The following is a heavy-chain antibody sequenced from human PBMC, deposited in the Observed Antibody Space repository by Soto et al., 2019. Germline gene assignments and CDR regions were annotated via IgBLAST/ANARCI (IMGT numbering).Heavy chain of an antibody. Sequence: ASVKVSCKASGYTFTKSHIHWVRQAPGQGLEWMGMIDPSGGVTRDAQRFQGRITMTSDTSTSSVYMELRGLTSEDTAVYYCARDVFGYDCYDTIGYYFDLCGPGTAVTVSS. CDR2: IDPSGGVT. CDR3: ARDVFGYDCYDTIGYYFDL. CDR1: GYTFTKSH. J-gene: IGHJ4*01. V-gene: IGHV1-46*01. D-gene: IGHD2-21*01.